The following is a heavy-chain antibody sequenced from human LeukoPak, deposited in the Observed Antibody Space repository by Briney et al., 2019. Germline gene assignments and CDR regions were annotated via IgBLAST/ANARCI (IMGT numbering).Heavy chain of an antibody. D-gene: IGHD2-21*02. J-gene: IGHJ1*01. Sequence: PSETLSLTCTVSGGSISSSSYYWGWIRQPPGKGLEWIGRIYYSGSTYYNPSLKSRVTISVDTSKNQFSLKLSSVTAADTAVYYCASFPRDCGGDCYRAEYFQHWGQGTLVTVSS. CDR3: ASFPRDCGGDCYRAEYFQH. V-gene: IGHV4-39*01. CDR1: GGSISSSSYY. CDR2: IYYSGST.